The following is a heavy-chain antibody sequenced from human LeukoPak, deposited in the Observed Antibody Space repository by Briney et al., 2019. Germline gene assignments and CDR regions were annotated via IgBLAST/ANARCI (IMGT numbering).Heavy chain of an antibody. J-gene: IGHJ4*02. Sequence: SSETLSLTCAVYGGSFSGYYWSWIRQPPGKGLEWIGEINHSGSTNYNPSLKSRVTILVDTSKNQFSLKLSSVTAADTAVYYCARGGRVVPAAILGWGQGTLVTVSS. CDR1: GGSFSGYY. V-gene: IGHV4-34*01. D-gene: IGHD2-2*02. CDR2: INHSGST. CDR3: ARGGRVVPAAILG.